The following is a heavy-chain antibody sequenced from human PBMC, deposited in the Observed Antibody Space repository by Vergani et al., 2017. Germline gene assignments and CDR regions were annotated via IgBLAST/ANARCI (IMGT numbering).Heavy chain of an antibody. V-gene: IGHV1-69*02. D-gene: IGHD2-15*01. Sequence: QVQLVQSGAEVKKPGSSVKVSCKASGGTFSSYTISWVRQAPGQGLEWMGRIIPILGIANYAQKFQGRVTITADTSKSTAYMELSSLRAEDTAVYSCARLDCSGGSCYPYWGQGTLVTVSS. CDR3: ARLDCSGGSCYPY. CDR2: IIPILGIA. J-gene: IGHJ4*02. CDR1: GGTFSSYT.